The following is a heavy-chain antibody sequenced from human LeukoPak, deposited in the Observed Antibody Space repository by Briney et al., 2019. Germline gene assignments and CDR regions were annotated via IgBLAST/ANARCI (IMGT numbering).Heavy chain of an antibody. CDR2: IRYDGINE. D-gene: IGHD3-10*01. J-gene: IGHJ6*02. V-gene: IGHV3-30*02. CDR1: GFRFSSYG. CDR3: ARDPRGLLWFGELDYYYYGMDV. Sequence: GGSLRLSCAASGFRFSSYGMHWVCQAPGKGLEWVAYIRYDGINEYYADSVKGRFTISRDLSKNTLFLQINSLRPEDTAVYYCARDPRGLLWFGELDYYYYGMDVWGQGTTVTVSS.